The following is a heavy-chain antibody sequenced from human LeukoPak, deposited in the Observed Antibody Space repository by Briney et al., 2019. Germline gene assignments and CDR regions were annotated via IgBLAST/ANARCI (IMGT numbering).Heavy chain of an antibody. J-gene: IGHJ4*02. V-gene: IGHV4-34*01. CDR2: INHSGST. CDR3: ARHRAYSSSSPFDY. D-gene: IGHD6-6*01. CDR1: GGSFSGYY. Sequence: SETLSLTCAVYGGSFSGYYWSWIRQPPGKGLEWIGEINHSGSTNYNPSLKSRVTISVDTSKNQFSLRLSSVTAADTAVYYCARHRAYSSSSPFDYWGQGTLVTVSS.